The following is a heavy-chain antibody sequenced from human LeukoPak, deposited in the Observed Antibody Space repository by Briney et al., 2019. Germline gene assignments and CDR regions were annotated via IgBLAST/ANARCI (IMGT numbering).Heavy chain of an antibody. CDR3: AKGYSSGWDTNIDY. CDR1: GFTFSNYG. V-gene: IGHV3-30*02. D-gene: IGHD6-19*01. J-gene: IGHJ4*02. CDR2: IRYDGSNK. Sequence: GGSLRLSCAASGFTFSNYGMHWVRQAPGKGLEWVAFIRYDGSNKYYTDSVKGQFTISRDNSKNTLYLQMNSLRTEDTAVYYCAKGYSSGWDTNIDYWGQGTLVTVSS.